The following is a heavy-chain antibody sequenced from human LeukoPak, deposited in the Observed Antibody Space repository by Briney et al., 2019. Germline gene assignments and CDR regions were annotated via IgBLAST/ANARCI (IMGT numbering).Heavy chain of an antibody. CDR3: ARLTLWWSDF. CDR1: GGSISSSTYY. D-gene: IGHD2-21*01. Sequence: SETLSLTCTVSGGSISSSTYYWAWIRQPPGKGLEWIGGIYYSGSTYYNPSLKSRVTISVDTSKNQFSLRLSSVTAADTAVYYCARLTLWWSDFWGQGTLVTVSS. V-gene: IGHV4-39*07. CDR2: IYYSGST. J-gene: IGHJ4*02.